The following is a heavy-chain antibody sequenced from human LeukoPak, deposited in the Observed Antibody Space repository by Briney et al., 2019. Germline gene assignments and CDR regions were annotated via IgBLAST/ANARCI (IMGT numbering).Heavy chain of an antibody. V-gene: IGHV3-30*03. J-gene: IGHJ4*02. Sequence: GGSLRLSCAASGXTFSSYVMHWVRQAPGKGLEWVALITYDGYYKYYSDSVKGRFTISSDTSKNTLSLQMNSLRAEDTAVYYCAREISKDSSGYGYWGRGTLVTVSS. D-gene: IGHD3-22*01. CDR2: ITYDGYYK. CDR3: AREISKDSSGYGY. CDR1: GXTFSSYV.